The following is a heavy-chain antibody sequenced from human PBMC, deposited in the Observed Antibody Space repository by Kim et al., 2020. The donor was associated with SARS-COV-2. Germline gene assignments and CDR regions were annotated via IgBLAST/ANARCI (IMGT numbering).Heavy chain of an antibody. V-gene: IGHV3-33*08. Sequence: GGSLRLSCAASGFTFSSCAIHWVRQAPGKGLEWVAVIWYDGSNKYYADSVKGRFTISRDNSKNTLYLQMNSLRAEDTAVYYCARDPSEELLSFDYWGQGTLVTVSS. CDR1: GFTFSSCA. D-gene: IGHD1-26*01. CDR3: ARDPSEELLSFDY. J-gene: IGHJ4*02. CDR2: IWYDGSNK.